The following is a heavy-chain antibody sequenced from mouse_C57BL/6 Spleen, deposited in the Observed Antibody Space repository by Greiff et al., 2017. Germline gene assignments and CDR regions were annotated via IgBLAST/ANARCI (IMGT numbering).Heavy chain of an antibody. Sequence: QVQLQQSGPELVKPGASVKISCKASGYAFSSSWMNWVKQRPGKGLEWIGRIYPGDGDTNYNGKFKGKATLTADKSSSTAYMQLSSLTSEDSAVYFCARTMVTTEDFDYWGQGTTLTVSS. CDR1: GYAFSSSW. CDR2: IYPGDGDT. V-gene: IGHV1-82*01. D-gene: IGHD2-2*01. CDR3: ARTMVTTEDFDY. J-gene: IGHJ2*01.